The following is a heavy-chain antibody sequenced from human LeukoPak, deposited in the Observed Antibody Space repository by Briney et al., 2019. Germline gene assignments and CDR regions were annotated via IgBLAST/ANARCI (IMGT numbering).Heavy chain of an antibody. D-gene: IGHD1-26*01. CDR1: GYTLTELS. Sequence: ASVKVSCKVSGYTLTELSMHWVRQAPGKGLEWMGGFDPEDGETIYAQKFQGRVAMTEDTSTDTAYMELSSLRSEDTAVYYCATDLLGASTGAFQHWGQGTLVTVSS. J-gene: IGHJ1*01. V-gene: IGHV1-24*01. CDR2: FDPEDGET. CDR3: ATDLLGASTGAFQH.